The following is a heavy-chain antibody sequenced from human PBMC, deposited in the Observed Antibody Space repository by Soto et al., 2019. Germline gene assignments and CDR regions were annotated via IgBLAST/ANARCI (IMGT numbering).Heavy chain of an antibody. V-gene: IGHV3-13*01. CDR2: VGVAGDT. Sequence: EVQLVESGGGLVQPGGSLRLSCVGSGFIFSRYDMRWVRQTTGKGPEWVSRVGVAGDTNYLGSVKGRFTISRENAGNSVFLQMNSLRVGDTAIYYCVRGLPGGFDPWGQGILVTVSS. J-gene: IGHJ5*02. CDR1: GFIFSRYD. CDR3: VRGLPGGFDP.